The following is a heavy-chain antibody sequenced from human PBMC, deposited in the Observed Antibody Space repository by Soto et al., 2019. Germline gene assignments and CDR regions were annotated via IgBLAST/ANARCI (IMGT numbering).Heavy chain of an antibody. CDR2: TSYTGNT. CDR1: GGSIAPYP. Sequence: SGPMSQNCIVSGGSIAPYPWRWIRKFAGRGVEWVAYTSYTGNTNYNPSLKSRVNISLDTSKNQLSLKLTSMTAAETAVYYCARDMHDGFTHACDPWGQWTLVTVTS. V-gene: IGHV4-59*01. CDR3: ARDMHDGFTHACDP. D-gene: IGHD3-16*01. J-gene: IGHJ5*02.